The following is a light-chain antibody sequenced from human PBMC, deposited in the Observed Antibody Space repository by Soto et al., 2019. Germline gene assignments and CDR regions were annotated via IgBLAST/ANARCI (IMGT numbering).Light chain of an antibody. CDR3: ASYTTSSTYV. CDR1: SSDVGAFNY. V-gene: IGLV2-14*03. Sequence: QSALTQPASVSGSPGQSIAISCTGTSSDVGAFNYVSWYQQHPGKAPKFMIFDVSSRPSGVSDRFSGSKSGNTASLTFSGLQTEDEADYYCASYTTSSTYVFGTGTKVTVL. J-gene: IGLJ1*01. CDR2: DVS.